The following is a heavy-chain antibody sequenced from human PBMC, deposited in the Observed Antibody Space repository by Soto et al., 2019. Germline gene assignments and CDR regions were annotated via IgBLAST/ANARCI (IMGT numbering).Heavy chain of an antibody. V-gene: IGHV4-34*01. J-gene: IGHJ4*02. CDR1: GGSFSGYY. CDR3: ARGVQRRGAGY. Sequence: SETLSLTCAVYGGSFSGYYWSWIRQPPGKGLEWIGEINHSGSTNYNPSLKSRLTISVDTSKNQFSLKLSSVAAADTAVYYCARGVQRRGAGYWGQGTLVTVSS. D-gene: IGHD1-1*01. CDR2: INHSGST.